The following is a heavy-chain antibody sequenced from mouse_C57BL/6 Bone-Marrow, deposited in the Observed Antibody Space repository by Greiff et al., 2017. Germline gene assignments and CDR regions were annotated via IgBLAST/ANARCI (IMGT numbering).Heavy chain of an antibody. CDR3: ARGSLNYYGSSQGYFDV. Sequence: EVQLQESGPSLVRPSQTLSLTCTVTGFSINSDCYWIWIRQFPGNKLEYIGYTFYSGITYYNPSLESRTYITRDTSKNQFSLKLSSVTTEDTATYYCARGSLNYYGSSQGYFDVWGTGTTVTVSS. CDR1: GFSINSDCY. V-gene: IGHV3-3*01. D-gene: IGHD1-1*01. CDR2: TFYSGIT. J-gene: IGHJ1*03.